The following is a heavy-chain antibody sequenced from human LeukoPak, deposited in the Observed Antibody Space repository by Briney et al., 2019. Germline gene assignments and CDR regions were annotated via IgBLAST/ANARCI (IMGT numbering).Heavy chain of an antibody. CDR1: GFTFSSYD. CDR2: IRSDGSDK. CDR3: AKVPVTMIVVAHFDY. V-gene: IGHV3-30*02. D-gene: IGHD3-22*01. J-gene: IGHJ4*02. Sequence: HPGGSLRLSCAASGFTFSSYDMPWVRQAPDEGLEWVTFIRSDGSDKYYADSVKGRFTISRDNSKNTLYLQMNSLRVEDTAVYYCAKVPVTMIVVAHFDYWGQGALVTVSS.